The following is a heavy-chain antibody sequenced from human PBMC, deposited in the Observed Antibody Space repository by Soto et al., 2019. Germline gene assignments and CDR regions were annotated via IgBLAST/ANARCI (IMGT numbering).Heavy chain of an antibody. CDR2: ISWNSGSI. D-gene: IGHD5-12*01. CDR3: AKDIGGWLRFNHFDY. CDR1: GFTFDDYA. Sequence: SLKISCAASGFTFDDYAMHWVRQAPGKGLEWVSGISWNSGSIGYADSVKGRFTISRDNAKNSLYLQMNSLRAEDTALYYCAKDIGGWLRFNHFDYWGQGTLVTVSS. J-gene: IGHJ4*02. V-gene: IGHV3-9*01.